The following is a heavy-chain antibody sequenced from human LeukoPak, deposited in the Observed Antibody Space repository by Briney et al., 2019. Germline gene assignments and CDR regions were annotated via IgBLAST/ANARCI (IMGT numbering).Heavy chain of an antibody. J-gene: IGHJ4*02. CDR1: GYTFNNYA. CDR3: ARSIWYNRQYYFDY. D-gene: IGHD6-13*01. CDR2: INCGNGKT. Sequence: ASVKVSCKASGYTFNNYAMQWVRQAPGQRPEWMGWINCGNGKTKYSEEFQGRVTITRDTSATTAYMDLSSLRSEDTAEYYCARSIWYNRQYYFDYWGQGTLVTVSS. V-gene: IGHV1-3*01.